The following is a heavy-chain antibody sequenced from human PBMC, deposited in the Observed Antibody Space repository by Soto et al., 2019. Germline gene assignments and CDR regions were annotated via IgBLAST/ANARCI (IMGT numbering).Heavy chain of an antibody. D-gene: IGHD4-4*01. CDR1: GFPFSSYA. V-gene: IGHV3-23*01. CDR3: ARDSYSSATH. Sequence: PGVSLTLSCAASGFPFSSYAMSWVLQAPGKGLEWVSAISGSGGSTYYADTVKGRFTISRDNSKNTLYLQMNILRAEDTAVYYCARDSYSSATHWGHGTLVTVSS. CDR2: ISGSGGST. J-gene: IGHJ4*01.